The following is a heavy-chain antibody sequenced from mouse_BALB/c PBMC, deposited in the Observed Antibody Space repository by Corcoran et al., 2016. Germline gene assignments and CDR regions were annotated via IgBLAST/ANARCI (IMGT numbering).Heavy chain of an antibody. V-gene: IGHV1-22*01. Sequence: EVQLQQSGPELVKPGASVKISCKTSGYTFTEYTIHWVKQSHGKSLEWIGSINPNNGGTWYNQKFKGKATVTVDKSSSTAYMELRSLTSEDSTVYHCTRGGNYPFAYWGQGTLVTVTA. CDR2: INPNNGGT. D-gene: IGHD2-1*01. J-gene: IGHJ3*01. CDR1: GYTFTEYT. CDR3: TRGGNYPFAY.